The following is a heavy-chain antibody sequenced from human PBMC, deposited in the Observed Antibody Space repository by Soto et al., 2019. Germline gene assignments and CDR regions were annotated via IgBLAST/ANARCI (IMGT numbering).Heavy chain of an antibody. V-gene: IGHV4-59*01. J-gene: IGHJ4*02. D-gene: IGHD3-16*01. Sequence: ASETLSLTCTVSGGSISSYYWSWIRQPPGKGLEWIGYIYYSGSTNYNPSPKSRVTISVDTSKNQFSLKLSSVTAADTAVYYCARVGGDGPLDYWGQGTLVTVSS. CDR3: ARVGGDGPLDY. CDR2: IYYSGST. CDR1: GGSISSYY.